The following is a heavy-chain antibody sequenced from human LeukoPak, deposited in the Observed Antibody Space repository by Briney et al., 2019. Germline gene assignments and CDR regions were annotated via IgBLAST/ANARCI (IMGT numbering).Heavy chain of an antibody. D-gene: IGHD2-15*01. CDR1: GYTFTSYD. CDR2: MNPNSGNT. CDR3: AREGDRSGGSCYSDY. V-gene: IGHV1-8*01. Sequence: ASVKVSCKASGYTFTSYDINWVRRATGQGLEWMGWMNPNSGNTGYAQKFQGRVTMTRNTSISTAYMELSSLRSEDTAVYYCAREGDRSGGSCYSDYWGQGTLVTVSS. J-gene: IGHJ4*02.